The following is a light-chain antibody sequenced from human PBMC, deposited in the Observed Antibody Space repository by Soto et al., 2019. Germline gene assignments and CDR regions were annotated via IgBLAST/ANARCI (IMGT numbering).Light chain of an antibody. Sequence: QSALTQPPSASGSPGQSVTISCTGTSSDVGRYKYVSWYQQYPGKAPKVMIYEVNKRPSGVPDRFSGSKSGYTASLTVSGLQTEDEAHYYCSSFAGSSKLVFGGGTKLTVL. CDR3: SSFAGSSKLV. V-gene: IGLV2-8*01. CDR1: SSDVGRYKY. J-gene: IGLJ3*02. CDR2: EVN.